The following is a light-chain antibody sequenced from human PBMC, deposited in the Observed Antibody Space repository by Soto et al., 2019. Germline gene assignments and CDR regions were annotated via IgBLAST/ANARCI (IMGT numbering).Light chain of an antibody. CDR3: QQSYSTLSYT. J-gene: IGKJ1*01. CDR2: AAS. CDR1: QGISSY. Sequence: DIQMTQSPSSLSASVGDRVTITCRASQGISSYLNWYQQKTGKAPNLLNYAASSLQSGVPSRFGGSGSWTDFTLTISSLQPEDFATYYCQQSYSTLSYTFGQGTKVEIK. V-gene: IGKV1-39*01.